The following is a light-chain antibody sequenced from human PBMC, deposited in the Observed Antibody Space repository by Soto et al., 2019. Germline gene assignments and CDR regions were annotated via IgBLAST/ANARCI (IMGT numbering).Light chain of an antibody. CDR1: QHISIF. V-gene: IGKV1-39*01. J-gene: IGKJ3*01. Sequence: DIQLTQSPSSLSASVGDRVTITCRASQHISIFLNWYQQKPGKAPKLLIYTASDLESGVPSRISGGGSGTEFTLSISSLQPEDFATDDCQQSYSTLVTFGPGTKVDIK. CDR3: QQSYSTLVT. CDR2: TAS.